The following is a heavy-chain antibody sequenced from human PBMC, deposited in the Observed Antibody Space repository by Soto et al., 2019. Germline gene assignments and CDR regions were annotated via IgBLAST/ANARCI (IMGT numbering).Heavy chain of an antibody. CDR3: AKVGETGIVVVPAGDFDY. Sequence: GGSLRLSCAASGFTFSSYGMHWVRQAPGKGLEWVAVISYDGSNKYYADSVKGRFTISRDNSKNTQYLQMNSLRAEDTAVYYCAKVGETGIVVVPAGDFDYWGQGSLVTVSS. V-gene: IGHV3-30*18. J-gene: IGHJ4*02. D-gene: IGHD2-2*01. CDR2: ISYDGSNK. CDR1: GFTFSSYG.